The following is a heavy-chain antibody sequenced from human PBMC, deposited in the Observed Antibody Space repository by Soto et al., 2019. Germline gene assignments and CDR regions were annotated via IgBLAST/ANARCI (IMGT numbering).Heavy chain of an antibody. Sequence: PSETLSLTCSVSGGSMRDYYWSWIRQSPGKGPEWIGYIYYSGNTNYNPSLKSRVTISVDVPKSLFSLKLNSVTAADTAVYYCARQLGLWLPLDYWGRGTLVTVSS. D-gene: IGHD5-12*01. CDR3: ARQLGLWLPLDY. J-gene: IGHJ4*02. CDR2: IYYSGNT. CDR1: GGSMRDYY. V-gene: IGHV4-59*01.